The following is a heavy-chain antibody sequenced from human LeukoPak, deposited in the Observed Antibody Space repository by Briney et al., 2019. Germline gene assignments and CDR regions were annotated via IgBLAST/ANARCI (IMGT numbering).Heavy chain of an antibody. D-gene: IGHD3-22*01. CDR2: ISSSSSYI. CDR1: GFTFSSYS. CDR3: AKDMYYYDSSGAEDY. V-gene: IGHV3-21*04. J-gene: IGHJ4*02. Sequence: GGSLRLSCAASGFTFSSYSMNWVRQAPGKGLEWVSSISSSSSYIYYADSVKGRFTISRDNAKNSLYLQMNSLRAEDTALYYCAKDMYYYDSSGAEDYWGQGTLVTVSS.